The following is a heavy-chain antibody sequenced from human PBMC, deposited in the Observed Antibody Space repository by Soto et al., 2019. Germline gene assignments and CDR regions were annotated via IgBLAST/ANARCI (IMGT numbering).Heavy chain of an antibody. CDR1: GFTFSSYW. D-gene: IGHD3-22*01. CDR2: INSDESRT. CDR3: ARGDGDYYDGNGYLGRH. Sequence: EVQLVESGGGIVQPGGSLRLSCAASGFTFSSYWMHWVRQAPGKGLVWVSRINSDESRTSYADSAKGRFTISRDNAKNTVYLQMNSRRAEDTAVYYCARGDGDYYDGNGYLGRHWGQGTLVTVSS. V-gene: IGHV3-74*01. J-gene: IGHJ4*02.